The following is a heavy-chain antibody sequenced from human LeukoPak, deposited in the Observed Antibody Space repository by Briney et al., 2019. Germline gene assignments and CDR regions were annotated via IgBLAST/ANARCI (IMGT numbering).Heavy chain of an antibody. CDR1: GGSISSYY. CDR3: AKQKGLDP. Sequence: SETLSLTCTVSGGSISSYYWSWIRQPPGKGLEWIGYIYSSGSTDYNPSLKSRVTISVDTSKNQFSLKLRSVTAADTAVYYCAKQKGLDPWGQGTLVTVSS. V-gene: IGHV4-59*01. CDR2: IYSSGST. J-gene: IGHJ5*02. D-gene: IGHD1/OR15-1a*01.